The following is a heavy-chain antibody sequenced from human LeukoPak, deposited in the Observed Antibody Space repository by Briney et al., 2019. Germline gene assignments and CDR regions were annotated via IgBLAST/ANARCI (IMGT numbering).Heavy chain of an antibody. CDR3: ARDERAENPINAFDI. CDR2: ISSSRSFI. J-gene: IGHJ3*02. V-gene: IGHV3-21*01. D-gene: IGHD1-14*01. Sequence: PGGSLRLSCAASGSTFSIYSMNWVRQAPGKGLEWVSSISSSRSFIYYADSVKGRFTISRDNAKNSLYLQMNSLRAEDTAVYYCARDERAENPINAFDIWGQGTMVTVSS. CDR1: GSTFSIYS.